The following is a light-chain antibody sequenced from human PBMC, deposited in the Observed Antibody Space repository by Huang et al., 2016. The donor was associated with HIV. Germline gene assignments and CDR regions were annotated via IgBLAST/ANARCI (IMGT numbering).Light chain of an antibody. CDR1: QSVGSY. CDR3: QQRSNRTPTT. V-gene: IGKV3-11*01. Sequence: EIILTQSPATLSLSPGERATLSCRASQSVGSYLAWYQQKPGQAPRLLIYDASNRATGIPARFSGGGSGTDFTLNIRGLEPDDFAVYFCQQRSNRTPTTFGQGTKVE. CDR2: DAS. J-gene: IGKJ1*01.